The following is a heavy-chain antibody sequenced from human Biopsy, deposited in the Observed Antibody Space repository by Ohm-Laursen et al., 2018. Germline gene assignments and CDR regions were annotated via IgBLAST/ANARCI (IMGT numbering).Heavy chain of an antibody. D-gene: IGHD1-26*01. CDR2: IYYSGCT. Sequence: TLSLTCTVSGGSIGSFFWSWIRQPPGKGLEWIGYIYYSGCTNYNPSLRSRVTISVDRSKNQLSLELSSVTAADTAVYYCARVGAGAPSIDYFDYWGQGALVTVSS. CDR1: GGSIGSFF. J-gene: IGHJ4*02. V-gene: IGHV4-59*01. CDR3: ARVGAGAPSIDYFDY.